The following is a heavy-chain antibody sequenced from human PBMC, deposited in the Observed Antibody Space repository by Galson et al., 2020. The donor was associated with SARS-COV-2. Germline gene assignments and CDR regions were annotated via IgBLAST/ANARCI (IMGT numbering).Heavy chain of an antibody. CDR2: IKQDGSDK. CDR3: ARESYDSGWFDY. Sequence: GGSLRLSCAASGFSFSSYWMTWVRQAPGKGLEWVANIKQDGSDKYYVDSVKGRFTISRDNAKNSLYLHMNSLRAEDTAVYYCARESYDSGWFDYWGQGTLVTVSS. D-gene: IGHD6-19*01. V-gene: IGHV3-7*03. CDR1: GFSFSSYW. J-gene: IGHJ4*02.